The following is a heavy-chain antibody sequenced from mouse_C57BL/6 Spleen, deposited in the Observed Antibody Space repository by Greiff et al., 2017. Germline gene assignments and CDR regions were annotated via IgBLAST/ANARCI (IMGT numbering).Heavy chain of an antibody. Sequence: VQLQQSGPELVKPGASVKISCKASGYSFTGYYMNWVKQSPEKSLEWIGEINPSTGGTTYNQKFKAKATLTVEKSSSTAYMQLKSLTSEDSAVYYCARWDIYDGYYFDYWGQGTTLTVSS. D-gene: IGHD2-3*01. CDR1: GYSFTGYY. J-gene: IGHJ2*01. CDR2: INPSTGGT. V-gene: IGHV1-42*01. CDR3: ARWDIYDGYYFDY.